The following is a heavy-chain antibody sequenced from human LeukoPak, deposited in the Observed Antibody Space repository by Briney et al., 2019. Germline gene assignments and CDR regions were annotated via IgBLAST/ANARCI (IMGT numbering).Heavy chain of an antibody. V-gene: IGHV3-23*01. Sequence: PGGSLRLSCAASGFTFSSYAMSWVRQAPGKGLEWVSAISGSGGSTYYADSVKGRFTISRDNSKNTLYLQMNSLRAEDTAVYYCARRHGRCSDGSCYYPDYWGQGTLVTVSS. CDR2: ISGSGGST. J-gene: IGHJ4*02. CDR3: ARRHGRCSDGSCYYPDY. D-gene: IGHD2-15*01. CDR1: GFTFSSYA.